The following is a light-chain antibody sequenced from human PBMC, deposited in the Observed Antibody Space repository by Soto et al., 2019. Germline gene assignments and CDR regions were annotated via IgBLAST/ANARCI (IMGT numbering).Light chain of an antibody. Sequence: DILMTQSPSSLSASVGDRVTITCRASQSISSYLNWYQQKPGKAPKLLLYAASSLQSGVPSRFSGSGSGTDFTLTISSLQPEDFATYYCQQSYSTPPTFGQGTQLEIK. CDR3: QQSYSTPPT. CDR1: QSISSY. J-gene: IGKJ2*01. CDR2: AAS. V-gene: IGKV1-39*01.